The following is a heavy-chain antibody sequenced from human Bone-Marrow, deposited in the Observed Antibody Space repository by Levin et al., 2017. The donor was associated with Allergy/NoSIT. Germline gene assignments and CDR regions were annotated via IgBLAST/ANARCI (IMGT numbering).Heavy chain of an antibody. CDR3: ARGGHGIAARTFDH. Sequence: ASVKVSCKASGFIFIAYFIHWVRQAPGQGLEWMGYINPNSGATNYAEKFQGSVTMTRDTSINTAFLELTGLTSNDTALYYCARGGHGIAARTFDHWGQGTLLTVSS. V-gene: IGHV1-2*02. CDR1: GFIFIAYF. D-gene: IGHD6-6*01. J-gene: IGHJ4*02. CDR2: INPNSGAT.